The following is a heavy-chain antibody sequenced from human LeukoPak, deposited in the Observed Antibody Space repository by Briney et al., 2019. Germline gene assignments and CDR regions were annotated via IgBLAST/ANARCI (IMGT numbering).Heavy chain of an antibody. CDR3: AKRSGYDFWSGFDP. D-gene: IGHD3-3*01. CDR1: GFTFSSYA. CDR2: ISGSGGST. J-gene: IGHJ5*02. V-gene: IGHV3-23*01. Sequence: QSGGSLRLSCAASGFTFSSYAMRWVRQAPGKGLEWVSGISGSGGSTSYADSVKGRFTVSRDNSKNTLYLQMSSLRAEDTALYYCAKRSGYDFWSGFDPWGQGTLVIVSS.